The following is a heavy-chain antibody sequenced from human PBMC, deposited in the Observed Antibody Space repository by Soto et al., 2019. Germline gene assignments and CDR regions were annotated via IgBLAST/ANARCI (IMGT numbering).Heavy chain of an antibody. Sequence: QVQLVESGGGVVQPGRSLRLSCAASGFTFSSYAMHWVRQAPGKGLEWLAVISYDGSNKYYADSVKGRFTISRDNSKNTLYLQMNSLRAEDTAVYYCARDKADSSGYYLDYWGQGTLVTVSS. CDR1: GFTFSSYA. CDR2: ISYDGSNK. CDR3: ARDKADSSGYYLDY. V-gene: IGHV3-30-3*01. D-gene: IGHD3-22*01. J-gene: IGHJ4*02.